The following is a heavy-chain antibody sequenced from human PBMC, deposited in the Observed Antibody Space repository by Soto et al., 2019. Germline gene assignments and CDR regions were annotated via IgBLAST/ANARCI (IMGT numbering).Heavy chain of an antibody. CDR2: ITGGGDTT. D-gene: IGHD3-16*01. CDR1: GFTFSSYA. CDR3: MIRELSLEPRDF. Sequence: EVQLLESGGGLVQPGGSLRVSCAASGFTFSSYAMSWVRQAPGKGLEWVSAITGGGDTTYYADSVKGRFTISRDNSKNTLYLQMNSLTAEDTAVYDCMIRELSLEPRDFWGQGTLVTVSS. J-gene: IGHJ1*01. V-gene: IGHV3-23*01.